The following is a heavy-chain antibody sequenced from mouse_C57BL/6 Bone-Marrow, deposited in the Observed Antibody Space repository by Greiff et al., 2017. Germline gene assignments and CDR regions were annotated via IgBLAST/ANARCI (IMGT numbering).Heavy chain of an antibody. CDR3: ARRGGNFDY. Sequence: EVKLMESGGGLVQPGGSLKLSCAASGFTFSDYGMAWVRQAPRKGPAWVAFISNLAYSIYYADPVTGRFTISRENAKNTLYLEMSSLRSEDTARYYCARRGGNFDYWGQGTTLTVSS. V-gene: IGHV5-15*01. J-gene: IGHJ2*01. CDR2: ISNLAYSI. CDR1: GFTFSDYG.